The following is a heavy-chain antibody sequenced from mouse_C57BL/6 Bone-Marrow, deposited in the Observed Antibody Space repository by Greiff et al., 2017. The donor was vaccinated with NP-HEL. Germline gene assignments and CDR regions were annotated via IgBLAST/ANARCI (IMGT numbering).Heavy chain of an antibody. D-gene: IGHD1-2*01. Sequence: QVQLQQSGPELVKPGASVKLSCKASGYTFTSYDLNWVKQRPGQGLEGIGWIYPRDGSTQYNEKFKGKATLTVATSSSTAELEVHSLTSEYSAVYFCARRITTAFDYWGQGTTLTVSS. V-gene: IGHV1-85*01. J-gene: IGHJ2*01. CDR2: IYPRDGST. CDR1: GYTFTSYD. CDR3: ARRITTAFDY.